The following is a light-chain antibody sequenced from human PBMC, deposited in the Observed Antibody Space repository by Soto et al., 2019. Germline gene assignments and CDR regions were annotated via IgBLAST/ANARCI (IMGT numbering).Light chain of an antibody. V-gene: IGLV2-14*01. J-gene: IGLJ1*01. CDR2: DVN. CDR3: SSYTSSSPWV. Sequence: QSALTQPASVSGSPGQSITLSCTGTSSDVGAYNYVSWYQQHPGKAPKLMIYDVNNRPSGVSNRFSGSKSGNTASLTISGLQAEDEADYYCSSYTSSSPWVFGTGTKVTVL. CDR1: SSDVGAYNY.